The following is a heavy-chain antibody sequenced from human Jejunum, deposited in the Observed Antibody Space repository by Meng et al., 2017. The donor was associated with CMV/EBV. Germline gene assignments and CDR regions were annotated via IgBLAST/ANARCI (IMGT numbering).Heavy chain of an antibody. D-gene: IGHD4-11*01. Sequence: SIRSYYWSCIRQPPGKGLEWIGYIYYSGSTNYNPSLKSRVTISVDTSKNQFSLKLSSVTAADTAVYYCARDHSNYKDYYYYGMDVWGQGTTVTVSS. V-gene: IGHV4-59*01. J-gene: IGHJ6*02. CDR2: IYYSGST. CDR3: ARDHSNYKDYYYYGMDV. CDR1: SIRSYY.